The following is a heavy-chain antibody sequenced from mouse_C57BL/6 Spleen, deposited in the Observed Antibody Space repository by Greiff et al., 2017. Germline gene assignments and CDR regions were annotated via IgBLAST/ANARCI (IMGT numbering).Heavy chain of an antibody. V-gene: IGHV1-69*01. CDR2: IDPSDSYT. CDR1: GYTFTSYW. J-gene: IGHJ2*01. Sequence: VQLQESGAELVMPGASVKLSCKASGYTFTSYWMHWVKQRPGQGLEWIGEIDPSDSYTNYNQKFKGKSTLTVDKSSSTAYMQLSSLTSEDSAVYYCARRGVEDFDYWGQGTTLTVSS. CDR3: ARRGVEDFDY. D-gene: IGHD1-1*01.